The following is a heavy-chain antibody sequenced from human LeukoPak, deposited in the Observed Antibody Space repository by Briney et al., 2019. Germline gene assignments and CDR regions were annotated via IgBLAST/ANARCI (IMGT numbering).Heavy chain of an antibody. V-gene: IGHV1-69*13. CDR2: IIPIFGTA. J-gene: IGHJ4*02. CDR3: ARDRLYEVVPAAMRPPTPPLDY. D-gene: IGHD2-2*01. Sequence: GASVKVSCTASGGTFSSYAISWVRQAPGQGLEWMGGIIPIFGTANYAQKFQGRVTITADESTSTAYMELSSLRSDDTAVYYCARDRLYEVVPAAMRPPTPPLDYWGQGTLVTVSS. CDR1: GGTFSSYA.